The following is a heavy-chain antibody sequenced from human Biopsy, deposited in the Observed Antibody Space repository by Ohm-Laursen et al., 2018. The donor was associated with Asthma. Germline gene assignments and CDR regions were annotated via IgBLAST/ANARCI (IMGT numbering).Heavy chain of an antibody. CDR2: INSVFGTT. D-gene: IGHD2-2*01. CDR1: GGTFNTYV. CDR3: ARKSGSCISKTCYSLDF. V-gene: IGHV1-69*01. J-gene: IGHJ4*02. Sequence: SSVKVSCKSLGGTFNTYVIGWVRQAPGQGLEWMGGINSVFGTTTYPQKFQDRVTITADDSTSTVYMELSSLRSENTAVYYCARKSGSCISKTCYSLDFWGQGTLVTVSS.